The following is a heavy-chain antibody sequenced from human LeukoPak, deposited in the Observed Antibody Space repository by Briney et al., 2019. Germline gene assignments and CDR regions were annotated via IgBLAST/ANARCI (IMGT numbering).Heavy chain of an antibody. Sequence: GESLKISCKGSGYSFPNYWIGWVRQMPGKGLEWMGIIYPGDSHTRYSPSFQDEVTISVDKSISTAYLQWSSLKASDTAMYYCARGPYAYTSSATLGSYNWFDPWGQGSLVTVSS. CDR1: GYSFPNYW. J-gene: IGHJ5*02. CDR3: ARGPYAYTSSATLGSYNWFDP. CDR2: IYPGDSHT. D-gene: IGHD2-2*02. V-gene: IGHV5-51*01.